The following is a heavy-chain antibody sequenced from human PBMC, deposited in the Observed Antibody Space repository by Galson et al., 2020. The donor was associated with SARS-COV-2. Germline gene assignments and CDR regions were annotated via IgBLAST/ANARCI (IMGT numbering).Heavy chain of an antibody. V-gene: IGHV3-74*01. J-gene: IGHJ5*02. D-gene: IGHD6-13*01. CDR3: ATAHSSSANYIDP. CDR1: GFTFSTSW. Sequence: GRSLRLSCAASGFTFSTSWMHWVRPPPGTGLVYVSRPNPDGSVTAYADSVKGRFTISRDNAKNTLYLQMSSLRVEDTAFYYCATAHSSSANYIDPWGPGTLVTVSS. CDR2: PNPDGSVT.